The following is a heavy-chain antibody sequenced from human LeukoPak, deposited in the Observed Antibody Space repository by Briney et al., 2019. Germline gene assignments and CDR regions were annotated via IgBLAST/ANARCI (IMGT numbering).Heavy chain of an antibody. CDR3: ARLTLPTWYSSGYGAFDI. Sequence: PSETLSLTCTVSGGSISSYYWSWIRQPPGKGLEWIGYIYYSGSTNYNPSLKSRVTISVDTSKNQFSLKLSSVTAADTAVYYCARLTLPTWYSSGYGAFDIWGQGTMVTVSS. CDR1: GGSISSYY. CDR2: IYYSGST. D-gene: IGHD6-19*01. J-gene: IGHJ3*02. V-gene: IGHV4-59*01.